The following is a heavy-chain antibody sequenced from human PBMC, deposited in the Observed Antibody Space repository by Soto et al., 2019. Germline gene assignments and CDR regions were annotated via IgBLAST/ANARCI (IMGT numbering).Heavy chain of an antibody. J-gene: IGHJ6*02. V-gene: IGHV1-46*01. CDR2: INPSGGST. Sequence: GASVKVSCKASGYTFTSYYMHWVRQAPGQGLEWMGIINPSGGSTSYAQKFQGRVTMTRDTSTSTVYMELSSLRSEDTAVYYCARDEAVADGGHYYYYGMDVWGQGTTVTVSS. D-gene: IGHD6-19*01. CDR1: GYTFTSYY. CDR3: ARDEAVADGGHYYYYGMDV.